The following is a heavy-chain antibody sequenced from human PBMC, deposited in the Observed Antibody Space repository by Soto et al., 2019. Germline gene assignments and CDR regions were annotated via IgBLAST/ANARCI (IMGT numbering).Heavy chain of an antibody. D-gene: IGHD1-26*01. V-gene: IGHV1-8*01. Sequence: ASVKVSCKASGYSFTGLDINWVRQTTGQGLEWMGWMEPSSGRTGYAQKFQGRVTMTRDTSINTAYMELSSLTYDDKAFYYCARGVTAGVDYWGQGTLVTVSS. CDR1: GYSFTGLD. CDR3: ARGVTAGVDY. J-gene: IGHJ4*02. CDR2: MEPSSGRT.